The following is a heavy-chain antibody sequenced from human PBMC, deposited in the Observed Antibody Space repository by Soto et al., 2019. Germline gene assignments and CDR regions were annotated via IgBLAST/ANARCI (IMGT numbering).Heavy chain of an antibody. CDR2: LSYDESNK. CDR1: GFTFSRYA. CDR3: XXXXXXXXXXXFEY. V-gene: IGHV3-30-3*01. Sequence: QVQLVESGGGVVQPGRSLRLSCSASGFTFSRYAXXXXXXXXXXXXXWVAVLSYDESNKYYADSVKGRFTISRDNXXXXXXXXXXXXXXXXXXXXXXXXXXXXXXXXXFEYWGQGTLVTVSS. J-gene: IGHJ4*02.